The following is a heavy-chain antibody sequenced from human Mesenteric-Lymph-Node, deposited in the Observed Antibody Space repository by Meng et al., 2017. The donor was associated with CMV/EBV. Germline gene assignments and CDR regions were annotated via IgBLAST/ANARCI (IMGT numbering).Heavy chain of an antibody. CDR3: ARDTISVADYDEEYYYGLDV. J-gene: IGHJ6*02. CDR1: GFNVRDNY. D-gene: IGHD4-17*01. CDR2: MYAGGTT. V-gene: IGHV3-53*01. Sequence: GGSLRLSCAASGFNVRDNYMNWVRQAPGRGLEWVSVMYAGGTTYYAASVEGRFTISRDKSKNTLYLQMNNLRAEDTAVYYCARDTISVADYDEEYYYGLDVWGQGTTVTVSS.